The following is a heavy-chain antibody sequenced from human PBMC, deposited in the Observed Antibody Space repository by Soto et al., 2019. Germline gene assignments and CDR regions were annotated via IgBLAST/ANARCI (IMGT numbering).Heavy chain of an antibody. Sequence: VQLVESGGGVVQPGRSLRLSCAASGFTFSSYGMHWVRQAPGKGLEWVAVISYDGSNKYYADSVKSQFTISRDNTKNTLYLEMNSLRNEDKAVYYCAKGGYNYDAHYYYYGMDVWGQGTTVTVSS. D-gene: IGHD5-12*01. CDR1: GFTFSSYG. J-gene: IGHJ6*02. V-gene: IGHV3-30*18. CDR2: ISYDGSNK. CDR3: AKGGYNYDAHYYYYGMDV.